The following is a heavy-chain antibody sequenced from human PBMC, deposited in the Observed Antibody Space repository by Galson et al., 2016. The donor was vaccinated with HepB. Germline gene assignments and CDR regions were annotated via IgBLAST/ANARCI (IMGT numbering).Heavy chain of an antibody. CDR2: IYHTGST. J-gene: IGHJ5*02. V-gene: IGHV4-4*02. Sequence: SETLSLTCGVSGGSIRSENWWSWVRQSPGKGLEWIGEIYHTGSTTYNPSLVGRVSISLDKSKNQFSLRLTSVTAAYTAVYYCAKAAPVVPAAVYKWFDPWGQGTLVTVSS. D-gene: IGHD2-2*01. CDR3: AKAAPVVPAAVYKWFDP. CDR1: GGSIRSENW.